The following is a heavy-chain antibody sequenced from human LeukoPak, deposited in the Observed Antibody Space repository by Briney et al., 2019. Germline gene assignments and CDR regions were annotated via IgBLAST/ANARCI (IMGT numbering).Heavy chain of an antibody. Sequence: GSLRLSCAASGFTVSSYYMNWVRQAPGKELEWVSVIYTGGGRYYADSVRGRFTISRDTSKNMVFLQMNSLRVEDTAVYYCARGIDYWGRGTLVTVSS. V-gene: IGHV3-53*01. J-gene: IGHJ4*02. CDR1: GFTVSSYY. CDR2: IYTGGGR. CDR3: ARGIDY.